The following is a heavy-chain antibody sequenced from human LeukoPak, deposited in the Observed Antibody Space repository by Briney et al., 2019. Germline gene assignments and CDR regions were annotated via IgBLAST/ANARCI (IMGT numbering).Heavy chain of an antibody. J-gene: IGHJ4*02. CDR3: AKDGYCSGGSCSRTFDY. D-gene: IGHD2-15*01. V-gene: IGHV3-30*02. Sequence: GASLRLSCAASGFTFSSYGVHWVRQAPGKGLEWVAFIRYDGSNKYYADSVKGRFTISRDNSKNTLYLQMNSLRAEDTAVYYCAKDGYCSGGSCSRTFDYWGQGTLVTVSS. CDR2: IRYDGSNK. CDR1: GFTFSSYG.